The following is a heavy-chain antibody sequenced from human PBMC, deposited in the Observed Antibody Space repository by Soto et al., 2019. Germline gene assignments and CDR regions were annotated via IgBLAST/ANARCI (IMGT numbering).Heavy chain of an antibody. CDR1: GYTFTSYD. D-gene: IGHD3-3*01. V-gene: IGHV1-8*01. CDR3: ARRWIRITIFGVVIEGYYMDV. Sequence: QVQLVQSGAEVKKPGASVKVSCKASGYTFTSYDINWVRQATGQGLEWMGWMNPNSGNTGYAQKFQGRVTMTRNTSISTAYMELSSLRSEDTAVYYCARRWIRITIFGVVIEGYYMDVWGKGTTVTVSS. J-gene: IGHJ6*03. CDR2: MNPNSGNT.